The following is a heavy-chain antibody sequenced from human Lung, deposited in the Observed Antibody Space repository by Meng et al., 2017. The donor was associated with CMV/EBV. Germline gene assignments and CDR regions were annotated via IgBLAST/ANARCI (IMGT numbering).Heavy chain of an antibody. CDR1: GYTFTSYY. CDR3: ARDRYQYYYLHS. CDR2: INPSGGST. V-gene: IGHV1-46*01. D-gene: IGHD3-10*02. J-gene: IGHJ4*02. Sequence: ASVXVSXKASGYTFTSYYMHWVRQAPGQGLEWMGIINPSGGSTTYAQKFQGRVTMTRDKSTSTVYMELSSLRSEDTAVYYCARDRYQYYYLHSWGQGTLVTGSS.